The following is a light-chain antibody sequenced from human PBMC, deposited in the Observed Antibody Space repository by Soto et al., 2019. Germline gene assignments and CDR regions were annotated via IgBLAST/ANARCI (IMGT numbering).Light chain of an antibody. J-gene: IGKJ1*01. Sequence: DIVLTQSPGTLSLSPGDRATLACRANQSISSNLAWYQQKPGQAPRLLIYGATTRATGIPARFSGSGSGTDFTLTISSLQPEDVATYYCQKYNSAPVVTFGQGTKVDI. CDR3: QKYNSAPVVT. V-gene: IGKV3D-15*01. CDR2: GAT. CDR1: QSISSN.